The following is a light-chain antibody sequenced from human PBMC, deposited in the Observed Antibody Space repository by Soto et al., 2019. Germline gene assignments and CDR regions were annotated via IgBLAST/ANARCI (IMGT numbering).Light chain of an antibody. J-gene: IGKJ2*01. CDR2: DPS. CDR1: RSVSSY. CDR3: QQRSNWPRYT. Sequence: EMVLTQSPATLSLSPGEIATLSCRASRSVSSYLACYQQKPGQAPRLLIYDPSNRATGIPARFSGSGSGTDFTLTISSLEPEDFAVYYCQQRSNWPRYTFGQGTKLEIK. V-gene: IGKV3-11*01.